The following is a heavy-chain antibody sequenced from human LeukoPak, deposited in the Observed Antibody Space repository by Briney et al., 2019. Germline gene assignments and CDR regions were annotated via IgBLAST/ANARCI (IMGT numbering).Heavy chain of an antibody. CDR2: INPSGGST. V-gene: IGHV1-46*01. CDR3: ARGQWELLGTGPYYYYYYMDV. Sequence: ASVKVSCKASGYTFTSYYMHWVRQAPGQGLEWMGIINPSGGSTNYAQKFQGRVTMTRDMSTSTVYMELSSLRSEDTAVYYCARGQWELLGTGPYYYYYYMDVWGKGTTVTVSS. J-gene: IGHJ6*03. D-gene: IGHD1-26*01. CDR1: GYTFTSYY.